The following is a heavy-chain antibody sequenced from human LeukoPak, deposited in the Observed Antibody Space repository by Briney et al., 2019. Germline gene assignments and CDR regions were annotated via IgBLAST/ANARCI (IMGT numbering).Heavy chain of an antibody. Sequence: EASVKVSCKASGGTFSIYAISWVRQAPGQGLEWMGGIIPIFGTANYAQKFQGRVTITADESTSTAYMELSSLRSEDTAVYYCAVPPHCSGTSCYYNYFDYWGQGTLVTVSS. CDR1: GGTFSIYA. CDR2: IIPIFGTA. CDR3: AVPPHCSGTSCYYNYFDY. V-gene: IGHV1-69*01. J-gene: IGHJ4*02. D-gene: IGHD2-2*01.